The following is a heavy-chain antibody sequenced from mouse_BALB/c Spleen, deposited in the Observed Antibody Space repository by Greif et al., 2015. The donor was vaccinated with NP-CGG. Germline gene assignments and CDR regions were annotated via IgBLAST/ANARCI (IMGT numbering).Heavy chain of an antibody. J-gene: IGHJ4*01. V-gene: IGHV1-81*01. D-gene: IGHD2-2*01. CDR1: GYTFTDYV. CDR3: ARGSYYGYDGAMDY. Sequence: VQLQQSGPELVKPGASVKMSCKASGYTFTDYVISWVKQRTGQGLEWIGEIYPGSGSTYYNEKFKGKATLTADKSSNTAYMQLSSLTSEDSAVYFCARGSYYGYDGAMDYWGQGTSVTVSS. CDR2: IYPGSGST.